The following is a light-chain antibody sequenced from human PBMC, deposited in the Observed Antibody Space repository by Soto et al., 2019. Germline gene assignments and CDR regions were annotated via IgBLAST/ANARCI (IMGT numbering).Light chain of an antibody. J-gene: IGKJ4*01. CDR2: GAS. Sequence: EIVMTQSPATLSVSPGDRVTLSCMASQNIDNNLAWYQQRPGQPPRLLIYGASTRANGTPARFSGSGSGTEFTLTISSLQSEDFAVYCCQQYNNWPPLTFGGGTKVEIK. CDR3: QQYNNWPPLT. CDR1: QNIDNN. V-gene: IGKV3D-15*01.